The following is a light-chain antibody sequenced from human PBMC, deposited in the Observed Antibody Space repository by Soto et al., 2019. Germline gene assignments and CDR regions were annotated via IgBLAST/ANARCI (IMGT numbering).Light chain of an antibody. V-gene: IGKV1-5*01. CDR3: QQYNSPRA. CDR1: QSISSW. J-gene: IGKJ1*01. CDR2: DAS. Sequence: DIQMTQSPSTLSASVGDRVTITCRASQSISSWLAWYQQKPGKAPKLLIYDASSLESGVPSRFSGSGSGTEFTLTISSLQPDDFATYYCQQYNSPRAFGQATK.